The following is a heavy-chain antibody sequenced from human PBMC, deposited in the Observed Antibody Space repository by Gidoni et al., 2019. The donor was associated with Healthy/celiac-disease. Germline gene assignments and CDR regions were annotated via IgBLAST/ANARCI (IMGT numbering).Heavy chain of an antibody. CDR3: ARRYYGSGSDYKRYYYYYMDV. Sequence: QVQLQPSGAGLLTPSATLYLTCAVHGRSFSGYYWPWIRQPPGKGLEWIGEINHSGSPNSKPSLKSRVTISGDTSKNQFSLKLSSVTTADTAVYYCARRYYGSGSDYKRYYYYYMDVWGKGTTVTVSS. D-gene: IGHD3-10*01. CDR1: GRSFSGYY. CDR2: INHSGSP. V-gene: IGHV4-34*01. J-gene: IGHJ6*03.